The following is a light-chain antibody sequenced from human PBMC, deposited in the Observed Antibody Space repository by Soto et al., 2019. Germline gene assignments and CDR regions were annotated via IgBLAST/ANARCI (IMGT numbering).Light chain of an antibody. CDR2: RNN. CDR1: SSNIGSNY. J-gene: IGLJ3*02. V-gene: IGLV1-47*01. Sequence: QSVLTQPPSASGTPGQRVTISCSGSSSNIGSNYVYWYQQLPGTAPKLLIYRNNQRPSGVPDRCSGSKSGTSASLAISELRSEDEADYYCAAWASSLSGWVFGGGTKLTVL. CDR3: AAWASSLSGWV.